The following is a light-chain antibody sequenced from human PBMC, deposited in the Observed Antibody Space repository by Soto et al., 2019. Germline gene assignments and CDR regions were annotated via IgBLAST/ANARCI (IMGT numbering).Light chain of an antibody. CDR2: GAS. Sequence: EILLTQAPGTLTLSPGERATLSCGAGQSVSSNLAWYQQKPGQAPRLLIYGASTRATGIPARFSGSGSGTEFTLTISSLQSEDFEVYYCQQYNNSPRTFGQGTKVDIK. V-gene: IGKV3-15*01. CDR1: QSVSSN. J-gene: IGKJ1*01. CDR3: QQYNNSPRT.